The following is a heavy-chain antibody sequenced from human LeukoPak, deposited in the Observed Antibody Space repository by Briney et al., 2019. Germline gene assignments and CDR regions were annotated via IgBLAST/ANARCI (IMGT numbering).Heavy chain of an antibody. V-gene: IGHV3-30-3*01. CDR2: ISYDGSNK. Sequence: GGSLRLSCAASGFTFSSYAMHWVRQAPGKGLEWVAVISYDGSNKYYADPVKGRFTISRDNSKTTLYLQMNSLRAEDTAVYYCARDFGHDWGQGTLVTVSS. CDR1: GFTFSSYA. J-gene: IGHJ4*02. D-gene: IGHD3-10*01. CDR3: ARDFGHD.